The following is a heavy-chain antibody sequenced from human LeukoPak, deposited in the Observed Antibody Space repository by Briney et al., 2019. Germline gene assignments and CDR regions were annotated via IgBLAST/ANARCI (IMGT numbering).Heavy chain of an antibody. J-gene: IGHJ6*04. CDR1: GYTFTVYY. V-gene: IGHV1-2*04. CDR2: INPNSGGT. CDR3: ARAGVGTTGTTDLFYYYYGMDV. Sequence: ASVKVSCKASGYTFTVYYMHWVRQAPGQGLEWMGWINPNSGGTNYAQKLQGCVTMTRDTSISTAYMELSRLRSDDTAVYYCARAGVGTTGTTDLFYYYYGMDVWGKGTTVTVSS. D-gene: IGHD1-1*01.